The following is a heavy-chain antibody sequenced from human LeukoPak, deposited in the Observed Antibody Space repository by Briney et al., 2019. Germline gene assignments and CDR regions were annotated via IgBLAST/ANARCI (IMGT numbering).Heavy chain of an antibody. CDR2: ISGSGGST. J-gene: IGHJ4*02. CDR3: AIDAAAAGTNY. CDR1: GFTFSSYA. V-gene: IGHV3-23*01. D-gene: IGHD6-13*01. Sequence: AGGSLRLSCAASGFTFSSYAMSWVRQAQGKGLEWVSAISGSGGSTYYADSVKGRFTISRDNSKDTLYLQMNSLRAEDTAVYYCAIDAAAAGTNYWGQGTLVTVSS.